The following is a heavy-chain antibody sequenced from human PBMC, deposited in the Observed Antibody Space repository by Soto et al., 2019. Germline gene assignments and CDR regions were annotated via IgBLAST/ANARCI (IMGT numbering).Heavy chain of an antibody. CDR3: ARVNCRADRCLTGWYFDL. Sequence: QVQLVQSGAEVKKPGSSVKVSCKASGGTFSSYAISWVRQAPGQGLEWMGGIIPIFGTANYAQKFQGRVTITADESTSTAYMELSSRRSEDTAMYYYARVNCRADRCLTGWYFDLWGRGTLVTGSS. D-gene: IGHD6-6*01. CDR1: GGTFSSYA. V-gene: IGHV1-69*01. J-gene: IGHJ2*01. CDR2: IIPIFGTA.